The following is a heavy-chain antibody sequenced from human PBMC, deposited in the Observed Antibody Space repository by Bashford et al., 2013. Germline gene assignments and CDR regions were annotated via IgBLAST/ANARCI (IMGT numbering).Heavy chain of an antibody. V-gene: IGHV3-64D*06. CDR1: GFTFSRYA. D-gene: IGHD6-19*01. J-gene: IGHJ6*02. Sequence: GGSLRLSCSASGFTFSRYAMHWVRQAPGKGLEYVSAISSNGGSTYYADSVKGRFTISRDNSKNTLYLQMTSLRAEDMAVYYCVKGLGSGWYNYGMDVWGQGTTVTVSS. CDR3: VKGLGSGWYNYGMDV. CDR2: ISSNGGST.